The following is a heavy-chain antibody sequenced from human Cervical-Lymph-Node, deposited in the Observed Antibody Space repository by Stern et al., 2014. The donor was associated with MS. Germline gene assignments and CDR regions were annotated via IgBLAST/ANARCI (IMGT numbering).Heavy chain of an antibody. V-gene: IGHV1-58*01. Sequence: MQLVQSGPEVKKPGTSVKVSCKASGFTFTSSAVQWVRQARGQSLEWIGWIVVGNGNTNYAQKFQERVTITRDMSTSTAYMELSSLRSEDTAVYYCAARANYYDSPGDWFDPWGQGTLVTVSS. D-gene: IGHD3-22*01. J-gene: IGHJ5*02. CDR2: IVVGNGNT. CDR1: GFTFTSSA. CDR3: AARANYYDSPGDWFDP.